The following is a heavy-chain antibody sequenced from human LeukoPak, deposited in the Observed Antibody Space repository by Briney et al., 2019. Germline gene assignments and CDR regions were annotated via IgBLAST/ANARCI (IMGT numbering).Heavy chain of an antibody. J-gene: IGHJ5*02. V-gene: IGHV4-59*01. CDR3: ARGTTWGNWFDP. CDR1: GGSISSYY. D-gene: IGHD1-7*01. Sequence: SETLSLTCTVSGGSISSYYWSWIRQPPGKGLEWIGYIYYSGSTNYNPSLKSRVTISVDTSKNQFSLKLRSVTAADTAVFYCARGTTWGNWFDPWGQGTLVTVSS. CDR2: IYYSGST.